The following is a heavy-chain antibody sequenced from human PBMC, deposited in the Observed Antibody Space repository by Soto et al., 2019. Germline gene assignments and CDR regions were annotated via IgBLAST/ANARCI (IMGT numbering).Heavy chain of an antibody. J-gene: IGHJ4*02. Sequence: QVQLQESGPGLVKPSETLSLTCTVSGGSISSYYWSWIRQPPGKGLEWIGDIYYSGSTNYNPSLKSRVTISVDTSQNQFSLKLSSVTAADTAVYYCARHYYDSSGYFRWGQGTLVTVSS. D-gene: IGHD3-22*01. CDR2: IYYSGST. V-gene: IGHV4-59*01. CDR1: GGSISSYY. CDR3: ARHYYDSSGYFR.